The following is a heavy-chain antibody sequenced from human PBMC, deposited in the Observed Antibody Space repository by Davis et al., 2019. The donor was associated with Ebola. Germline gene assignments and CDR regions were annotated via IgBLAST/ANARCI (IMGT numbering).Heavy chain of an antibody. CDR3: ARTLGYCTNGVCYQGWFDP. CDR2: IYPGDSDT. D-gene: IGHD2-8*01. V-gene: IGHV5-51*01. Sequence: GSSLQISCKRSGYSFTSYWIGWVRQMPGKGLEWMGIIYPGDSDTRYSPSFQGQVTISADKSISTAYLQWSSLKASDTAMYYCARTLGYCTNGVCYQGWFDPWGQGSLVIVSS. CDR1: GYSFTSYW. J-gene: IGHJ5*02.